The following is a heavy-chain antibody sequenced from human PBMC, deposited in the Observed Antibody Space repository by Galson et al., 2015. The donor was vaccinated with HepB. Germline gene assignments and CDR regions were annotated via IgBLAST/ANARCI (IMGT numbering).Heavy chain of an antibody. Sequence: SLRQSCADSGFNFNSPAMSGVRQAPGKGPEWVSGISGSGNTKYYADSVKGRFTISRDNSENTMYLQMDSLRADDTAVYYCATPRYCSSAGCYTWFDYWGQGTLVTVSS. CDR1: GFNFNSPA. CDR3: ATPRYCSSAGCYTWFDY. D-gene: IGHD2-2*02. CDR2: ISGSGNTK. J-gene: IGHJ4*02. V-gene: IGHV3-23*01.